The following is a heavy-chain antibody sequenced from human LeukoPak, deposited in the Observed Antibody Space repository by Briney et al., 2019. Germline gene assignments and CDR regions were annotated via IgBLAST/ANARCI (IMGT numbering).Heavy chain of an antibody. CDR2: ISYDGSNK. V-gene: IGHV3-30-3*01. CDR3: ASEIAARGWFYYFDY. CDR1: GFTFSSYA. J-gene: IGHJ4*02. Sequence: GGSLRLSCAASGFTFSSYAMHWVRQAPGKGLEWVAVISYDGSNKYYADSVKGRFTISRDNSKNTLYLQMNSLRAEDTAVYYCASEIAARGWFYYFDYWGQGTLVTVSS. D-gene: IGHD6-6*01.